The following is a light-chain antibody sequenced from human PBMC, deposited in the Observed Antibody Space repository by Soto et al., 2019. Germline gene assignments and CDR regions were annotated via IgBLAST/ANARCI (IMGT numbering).Light chain of an antibody. CDR2: TDN. J-gene: IGLJ2*01. V-gene: IGLV1-40*01. CDR3: QSYDTSIGDVV. CDR1: GANIGAGYD. Sequence: QSVLTQPPSVSGAPGQRVTISCTGNGANIGAGYDVHWYQQVPGTAPRLLIYTDNNRPSTIPDRFSASKSGASASLAITGLQSDDEADYYCQSYDTSIGDVVFGGGTKLTVL.